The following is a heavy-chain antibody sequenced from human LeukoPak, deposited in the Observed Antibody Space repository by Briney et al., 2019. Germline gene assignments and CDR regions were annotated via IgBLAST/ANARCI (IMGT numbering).Heavy chain of an antibody. V-gene: IGHV3-30*02. Sequence: PGGSLRLSCAASRFTFSSYGMHWVRQAPGKGLEWVAFIRYDGSNKYYADSVKGRFTISRDNSKNTLYLQMNSLRAEDTAVYYCAKVSIHHLSYYDSSGSDYWGQGTLVTVSS. J-gene: IGHJ4*02. CDR1: RFTFSSYG. CDR2: IRYDGSNK. CDR3: AKVSIHHLSYYDSSGSDY. D-gene: IGHD3-22*01.